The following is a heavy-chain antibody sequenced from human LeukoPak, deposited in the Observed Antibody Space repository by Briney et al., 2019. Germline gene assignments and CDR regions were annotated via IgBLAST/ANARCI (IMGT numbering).Heavy chain of an antibody. Sequence: SETLSLTCTVSGGSISSYYWSWIRQPPGKGLEWIGYIYYSGSTNYNPSLKSRVTISVDTSKNQFSLKLSSVTAADTAVYYCARGPLITRVRSKGDWFDPWGQGTLVTVSS. J-gene: IGHJ5*02. CDR1: GGSISSYY. CDR2: IYYSGST. D-gene: IGHD3-10*01. CDR3: ARGPLITRVRSKGDWFDP. V-gene: IGHV4-59*01.